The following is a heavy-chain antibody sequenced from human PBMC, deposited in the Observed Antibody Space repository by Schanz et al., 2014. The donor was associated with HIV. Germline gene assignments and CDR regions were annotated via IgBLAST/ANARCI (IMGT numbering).Heavy chain of an antibody. J-gene: IGHJ4*02. Sequence: EVQLVESGGGFAKPGGSLRVSCATSGFTFSDAWMSWVRQAPGKGLEWVGRIGNEPNGYTAEYAASVKDRFTISRDDSRNSLYLQMSSLKTADTAVYYCARSYYFDKGYYFDYWGQGILVTVSS. CDR2: IGNEPNGYTA. D-gene: IGHD3-22*01. CDR3: ARSYYFDKGYYFDY. V-gene: IGHV3-72*01. CDR1: GFTFSDAW.